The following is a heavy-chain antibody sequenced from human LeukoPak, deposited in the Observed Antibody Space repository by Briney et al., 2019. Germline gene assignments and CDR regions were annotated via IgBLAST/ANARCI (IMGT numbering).Heavy chain of an antibody. D-gene: IGHD3-9*01. V-gene: IGHV2-70*17. J-gene: IGHJ4*02. CDR2: IDWDGDK. Sequence: ESGPALVKPTQTLTLTCTFSGFSLSRSGMWVSWLRQPPGKALEWLARIDWDGDKFYSTALKSRLIISKDTSRNQVTLIMTNMDPVDTATYYCARTNYLLRYFDYWGQGALVTVSS. CDR3: ARTNYLLRYFDY. CDR1: GFSLSRSGMW.